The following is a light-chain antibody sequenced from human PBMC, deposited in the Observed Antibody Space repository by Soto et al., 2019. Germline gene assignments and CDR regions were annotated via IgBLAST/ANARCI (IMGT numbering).Light chain of an antibody. V-gene: IGLV2-14*01. J-gene: IGLJ2*01. CDR1: SSDIGRYDF. Sequence: QSVLTQPASVSGSPGQSIAISCTGSSSDIGRYDFVSWYQQHPGKAPKLLIYGVDHRPSGVSTRFSGSKSGNTASLTISGLQAQDEADYYCTALTTSDSGIFGGGTKLTVL. CDR3: TALTTSDSGI. CDR2: GVD.